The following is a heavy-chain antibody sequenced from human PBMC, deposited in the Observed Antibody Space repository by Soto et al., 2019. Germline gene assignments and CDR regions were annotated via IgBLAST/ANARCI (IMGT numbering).Heavy chain of an antibody. CDR1: GGTFSTYT. J-gene: IGHJ5*02. D-gene: IGHD4-4*01. CDR3: VGAPDSHYIDSHASSYP. Sequence: QVQLVQSGAEVKKPGSSVKVSCKASGGTFSTYTITWVRQAPGQGLEWMGRIIPIIGIINYAQKFQGTFTISVDKFTGTAYMELTGLRSDDTAVYYCVGAPDSHYIDSHASSYPWGQGTLVTVAS. V-gene: IGHV1-69*02. CDR2: IIPIIGII.